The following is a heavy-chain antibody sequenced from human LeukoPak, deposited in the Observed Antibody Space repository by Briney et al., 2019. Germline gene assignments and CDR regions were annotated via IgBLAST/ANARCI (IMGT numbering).Heavy chain of an antibody. V-gene: IGHV4-59*01. D-gene: IGHD6-6*01. CDR3: AGVSIAAPDIDYYYYYYMDV. CDR1: GGSISSDY. J-gene: IGHJ6*03. CDR2: IYYRGST. Sequence: SETLSLTCTVSGGSISSDYWSWIRQPPGKGLEWIGYIYYRGSTKYNPPLKSRVTISVDKSKKQFHLKLRSVTAADTAVYYCAGVSIAAPDIDYYYYYYMDVWGKGTTVTISS.